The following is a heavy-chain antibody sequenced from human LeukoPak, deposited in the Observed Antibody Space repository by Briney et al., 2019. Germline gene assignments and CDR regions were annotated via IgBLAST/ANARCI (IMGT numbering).Heavy chain of an antibody. CDR1: GDTFTGYY. Sequence: ASVKVSCKASGDTFTGYYMHWVRQAPGQGLEWMGWINPNSGGTNYAQKFQGRVTMTRDTSISTAYMELSRPRSDDTAVYYCARADILTGYYAADYWGQGTLVTVSS. CDR3: ARADILTGYYAADY. V-gene: IGHV1-2*02. CDR2: INPNSGGT. J-gene: IGHJ4*02. D-gene: IGHD3-9*01.